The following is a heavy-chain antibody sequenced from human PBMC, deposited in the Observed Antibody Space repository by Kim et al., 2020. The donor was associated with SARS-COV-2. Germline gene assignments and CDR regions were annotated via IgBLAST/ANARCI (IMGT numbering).Heavy chain of an antibody. CDR3: ARVAHDYVGDGYRVYY. D-gene: IGHD3-16*02. Sequence: GGSLRLSCAASGFTFSDYYMSWVRQAPGKGLEWVSTIRSGGSSRYYAPSLKGRFTISRDNAKNSLYLQMYSLRAEDTGVYYCARVAHDYVGDGYRVYYWG. CDR1: GFTFSDYY. V-gene: IGHV3-11*04. CDR2: IRSGGSSR. J-gene: IGHJ4*01.